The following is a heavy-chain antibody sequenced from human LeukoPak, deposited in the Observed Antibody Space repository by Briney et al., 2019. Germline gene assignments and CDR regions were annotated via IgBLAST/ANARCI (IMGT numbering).Heavy chain of an antibody. CDR2: IYYSGST. CDR1: GGSISSSSYY. J-gene: IGHJ4*02. V-gene: IGHV4-39*01. Sequence: SETLSLTCTVSGGSISSSSYYWGWIRQPPGKGLEWIGSIYYSGSTYSNPSLQSRVTISVDTSKNQFSLKLNSVTAADTAVYYCASETYYYGSGSRVARNSVDYWGQGTLVTVSS. CDR3: ASETYYYGSGSRVARNSVDY. D-gene: IGHD3-10*01.